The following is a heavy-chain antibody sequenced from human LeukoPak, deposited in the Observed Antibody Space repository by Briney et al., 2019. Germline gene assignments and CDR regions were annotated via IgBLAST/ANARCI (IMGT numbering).Heavy chain of an antibody. J-gene: IGHJ6*02. Sequence: ASVKVSCTASGGTFSSYAISWVRQAPGQGLEWMGRIIPILGIANYAQKFQGRVTITADKSTSTAYMELSSLRSEDTAVYYCARAMTTVTTSELKLPLLTYYYYGMDVWGQGTTVTVSS. V-gene: IGHV1-69*04. D-gene: IGHD4-4*01. CDR2: IIPILGIA. CDR1: GGTFSSYA. CDR3: ARAMTTVTTSELKLPLLTYYYYGMDV.